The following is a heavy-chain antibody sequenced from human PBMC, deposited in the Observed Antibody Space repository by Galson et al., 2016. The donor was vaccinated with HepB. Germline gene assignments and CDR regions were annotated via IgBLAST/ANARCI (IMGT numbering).Heavy chain of an antibody. Sequence: SLRLACAASGFTFSSYAMNWVRQAPGKRLEWVSAIPGNDRRTFYADSVKVRFTISRDNSKNTLYLQMNSLRVEDTAIYYCAKWSTVTPVALDYWGQGTLVAVSS. CDR3: AKWSTVTPVALDY. V-gene: IGHV3-23*01. CDR1: GFTFSSYA. J-gene: IGHJ4*02. CDR2: IPGNDRRT. D-gene: IGHD4-17*01.